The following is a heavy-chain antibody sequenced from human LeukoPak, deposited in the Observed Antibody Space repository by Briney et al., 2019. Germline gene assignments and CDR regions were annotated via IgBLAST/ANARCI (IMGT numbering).Heavy chain of an antibody. CDR2: IYHSGST. V-gene: IGHV4-4*02. Sequence: PSGTLSLTCAVSGGSISSSNWWSWVRQPPGKGLEWIGEIYHSGSTNYNPSLKSRVTISVDKSKNQFSLKLSSVTVADTAVYYCARRGIAAAGTPFDYWGQGTLVTVSS. J-gene: IGHJ4*02. CDR3: ARRGIAAAGTPFDY. D-gene: IGHD6-13*01. CDR1: GGSISSSNW.